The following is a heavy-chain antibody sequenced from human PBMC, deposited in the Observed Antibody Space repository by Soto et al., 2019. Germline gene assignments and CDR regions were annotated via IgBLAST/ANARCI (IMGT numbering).Heavy chain of an antibody. CDR2: IKSKTDGGTT. CDR1: GFTFSNAW. Sequence: GGSLRLSCAASGFTFSNAWMNWVRQAPGKGLEWVGRIKSKTDGGTTDYAAPVKGRFTISRDDSKNTLYLQMNSLKTEDTAVYYCTTPKVALGQFLDYYYGMDVWGQGTTVTVSS. CDR3: TTPKVALGQFLDYYYGMDV. J-gene: IGHJ6*02. D-gene: IGHD2-15*01. V-gene: IGHV3-15*07.